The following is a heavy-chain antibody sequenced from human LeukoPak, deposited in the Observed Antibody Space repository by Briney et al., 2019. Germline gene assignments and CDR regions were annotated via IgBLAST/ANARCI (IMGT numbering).Heavy chain of an antibody. D-gene: IGHD3-22*01. J-gene: IGHJ4*02. Sequence: GGSLRLSCAASGFTFSNCGMHWVRQAPGKGLEWVSGISGSGDNTYYADSVKGRFTISRDNSKNTLYVQVNSLGTEDTAAYYCAKGSYYDSSGSFYFDYWGQGTLVTVSS. CDR3: AKGSYYDSSGSFYFDY. V-gene: IGHV3-23*01. CDR1: GFTFSNCG. CDR2: ISGSGDNT.